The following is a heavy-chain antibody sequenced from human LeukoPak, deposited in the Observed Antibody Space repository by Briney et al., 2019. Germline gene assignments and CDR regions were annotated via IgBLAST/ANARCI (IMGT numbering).Heavy chain of an antibody. CDR2: IWYGGSNK. CDR3: AKVPGYYYDSSGYADAFDI. V-gene: IGHV3-33*06. Sequence: GGSLRLSCAASGFTFSSYGMHWVRQAPGKGLEWVADIWYGGSNKYYADSVKGRFTISRDNSKNTPYLQMNSLRAEDTAVYYCAKVPGYYYDSSGYADAFDIWGQGTMVTVSS. D-gene: IGHD3-22*01. J-gene: IGHJ3*02. CDR1: GFTFSSYG.